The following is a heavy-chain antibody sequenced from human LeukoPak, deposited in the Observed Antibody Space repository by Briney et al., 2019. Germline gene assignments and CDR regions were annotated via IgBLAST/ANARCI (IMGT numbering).Heavy chain of an antibody. V-gene: IGHV4-59*01. Sequence: SETLSLTCTVSGGSISNKYWSWLRQPPGKGLEWIGYIYYSGSTNYNPSLKSRVTISVDTSKNQFSLKLTSVTAADTAVYYCARAGYCTNGVCWTYYYYYYMDVWGKGTTVTVSS. CDR3: ARAGYCTNGVCWTYYYYYYMDV. D-gene: IGHD2-8*01. CDR1: GGSISNKY. CDR2: IYYSGST. J-gene: IGHJ6*03.